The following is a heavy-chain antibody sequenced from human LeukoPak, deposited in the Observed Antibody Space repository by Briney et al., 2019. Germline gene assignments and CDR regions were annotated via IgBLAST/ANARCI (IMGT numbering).Heavy chain of an antibody. CDR3: ARDTYCSSTSCSDYYYYYMDV. D-gene: IGHD2-2*01. CDR2: ISAYNGNT. J-gene: IGHJ6*03. CDR1: GYTFTSYG. V-gene: IGHV1-18*01. Sequence: ASVKVSCKASGYTFTSYGISWVRQAPGQGLEWMGWISAYNGNTNYAQKLQGRVTMTTDTSTSTAYMELRSLRSDDTAVYYCARDTYCSSTSCSDYYYYYMDVWGKGTTVTVSS.